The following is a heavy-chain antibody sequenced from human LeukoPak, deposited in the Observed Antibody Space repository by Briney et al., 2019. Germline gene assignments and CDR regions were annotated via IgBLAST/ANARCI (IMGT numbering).Heavy chain of an antibody. J-gene: IGHJ4*02. Sequence: GGSLRLSCAASGFTFSDYYMSWIRQAPGKGLEWVSYISSSGSTIYYADSVKGRFTISRDNSKNTLYLQMNSLRAEDTAVYYCAKDRIESGSYHGYFDYWGQGTLVTVSS. CDR2: ISSSGSTI. CDR3: AKDRIESGSYHGYFDY. D-gene: IGHD1-26*01. V-gene: IGHV3-11*01. CDR1: GFTFSDYY.